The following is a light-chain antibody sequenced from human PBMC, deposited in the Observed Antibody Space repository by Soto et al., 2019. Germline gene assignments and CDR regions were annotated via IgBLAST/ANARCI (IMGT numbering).Light chain of an antibody. CDR3: QQYYSTPRK. CDR2: WAS. V-gene: IGKV4-1*01. Sequence: MMMTDSPNSVARRVGKESTIRWKSSHNILYTSNNKNYLAWYQQKPGQPPNLLFYWASTRESGVPDRSSGSGSGRDLPSSISSLQAEDVAVYSCQQYYSTPRKFGQGTKVDI. CDR1: HNILYTSNNKNY. J-gene: IGKJ1*01.